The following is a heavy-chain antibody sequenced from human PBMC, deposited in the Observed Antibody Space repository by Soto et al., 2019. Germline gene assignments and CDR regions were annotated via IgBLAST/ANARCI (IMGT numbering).Heavy chain of an antibody. CDR3: AKPRSDTSGWGADWFDP. D-gene: IGHD3-22*01. CDR1: GFTFSSSA. J-gene: IGHJ5*02. Sequence: EVQLLESGGGLVQPGGSLRLSCAASGFTFSSSAMTWVRQAPGKGPELVSSINNRGASTYYADSGKGRFTISRDFSTNTLYLQMTNLGAEDTAVYYCAKPRSDTSGWGADWFDPWGQGTLVTVSS. V-gene: IGHV3-23*01. CDR2: INNRGAST.